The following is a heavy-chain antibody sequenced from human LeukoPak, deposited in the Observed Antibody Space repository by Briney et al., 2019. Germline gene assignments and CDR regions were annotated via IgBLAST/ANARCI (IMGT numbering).Heavy chain of an antibody. CDR3: ARGGEDNYGDPYVYYYYYMDV. CDR1: GGSISSGGYY. V-gene: IGHV4-31*03. CDR2: IYYSGGT. J-gene: IGHJ6*03. Sequence: SETLSLTCTVSGGSISSGGYYLSWIRQQPGKGLEWIGYIYYSGGTYYNPSLKSRVTISVDTSKNQFSLKLSSVTAADTAVYYCARGGEDNYGDPYVYYYYYMDVWGKGTTVTVSS. D-gene: IGHD4-17*01.